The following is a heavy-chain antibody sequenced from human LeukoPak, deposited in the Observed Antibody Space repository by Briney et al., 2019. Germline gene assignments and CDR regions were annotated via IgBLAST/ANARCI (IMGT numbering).Heavy chain of an antibody. CDR1: GYTFTNYG. CDR2: ISGHNGNT. J-gene: IGHJ4*02. V-gene: IGHV1-18*01. CDR3: ARVVSGSGYSIY. Sequence: ASVKVSCKPSGYTFTNYGVSRVRQAPQQGLEWMGWISGHNGNTNYAQKFQDRVTMTTDTSTSTAYMELTSLRSDDTAVYYCARVVSGSGYSIYWGQGTLVTVSS. D-gene: IGHD3-22*01.